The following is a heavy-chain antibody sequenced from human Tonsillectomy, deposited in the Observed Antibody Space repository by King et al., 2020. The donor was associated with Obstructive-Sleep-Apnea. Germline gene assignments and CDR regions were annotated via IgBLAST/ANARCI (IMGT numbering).Heavy chain of an antibody. CDR2: ISYDGSNK. CDR3: ARGGWQQLIHRFDP. J-gene: IGHJ5*02. CDR1: GFTFISYA. V-gene: IGHV3-30*04. Sequence: VQLVESGGGVVQPGRSLRLSCAASGFTFISYAMHWVRQAPGKGLEWVAVISYDGSNKYYADSVKGRFTISRDNSKKTLYLQMNSLRAEDTAVYYCARGGWQQLIHRFDPWGQGTLVTVSS. D-gene: IGHD6-13*01.